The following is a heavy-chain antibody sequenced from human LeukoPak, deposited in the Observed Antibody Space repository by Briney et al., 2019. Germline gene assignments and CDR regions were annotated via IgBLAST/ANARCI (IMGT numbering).Heavy chain of an antibody. D-gene: IGHD3-10*01. CDR1: GGSISSGGYY. J-gene: IGHJ6*02. CDR3: ARDRGFGESYGMDV. Sequence: SQTLSLTCTVSGGSISSGGYYRSWIRQHPGKGLEWIGYIYYSGSTYYNPSLKSRVTISVDTSKNQFSLKLSSVTAADTAVYYCARDRGFGESYGMDVWGQGTTVTVSS. CDR2: IYYSGST. V-gene: IGHV4-31*03.